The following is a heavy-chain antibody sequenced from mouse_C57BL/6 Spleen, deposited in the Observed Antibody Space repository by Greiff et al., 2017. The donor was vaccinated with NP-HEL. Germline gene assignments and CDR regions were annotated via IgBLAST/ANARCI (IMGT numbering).Heavy chain of an antibody. CDR2: ISGGGNT. J-gene: IGHJ3*01. Sequence: EVKLVESGGGLVKPGGSLKLSCAASGFTFSSYTMSWVRQTPEKRLEWVATISGGGNTYYPDSVKGRFTISRDNAKNTLYLQMSSLRSEDTALYYCARPYDYDSRAFAYWGQRTLVTVSA. CDR1: GFTFSSYT. D-gene: IGHD2-4*01. CDR3: ARPYDYDSRAFAY. V-gene: IGHV5-9*01.